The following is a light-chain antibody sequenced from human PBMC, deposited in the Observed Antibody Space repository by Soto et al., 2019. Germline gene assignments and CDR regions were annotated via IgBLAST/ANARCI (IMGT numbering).Light chain of an antibody. CDR2: DVS. CDR1: SSDVGGYKY. Sequence: QSVLTQPASVSGSPGQSITISCTGTSSDVGGYKYVSWYQQHPGKAPKLMIYDVSNRPSGVSNRFSGSKSGNTASLTISGLQAEDEADYYCSSYTISSTVVFGGGTQLTVL. J-gene: IGLJ2*01. V-gene: IGLV2-14*01. CDR3: SSYTISSTVV.